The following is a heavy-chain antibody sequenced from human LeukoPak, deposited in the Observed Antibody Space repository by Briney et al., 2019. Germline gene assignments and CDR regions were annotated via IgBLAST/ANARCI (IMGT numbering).Heavy chain of an antibody. CDR1: GGSFSGYY. D-gene: IGHD7-27*01. J-gene: IGHJ5*02. V-gene: IGHV4-34*01. Sequence: SETLSLTCAVYGGSFSGYYWSWIRQPPGKGLEWIGEINHSGSTNYNPSLKSRVTISVDTSKNQFSLKLSSVTAADTAVYYCARDWASSSRWFDPWGQGTLVTVSS. CDR2: INHSGST. CDR3: ARDWASSSRWFDP.